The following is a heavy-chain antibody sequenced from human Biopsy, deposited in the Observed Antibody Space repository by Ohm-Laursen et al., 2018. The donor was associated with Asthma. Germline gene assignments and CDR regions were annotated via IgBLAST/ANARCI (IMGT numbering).Heavy chain of an antibody. Sequence: GASVTVSCKAPGRTFSNFAISWVRQAPGQGLEWLGGTMTVFGTTNYAQKFQGRVTITADESTSTAYMEVASLRSEDTAIYYCARCQVGYSSGWSLLLKKIYYSGMDVWGQGTAVTVSS. D-gene: IGHD6-19*01. CDR1: GRTFSNFA. CDR3: ARCQVGYSSGWSLLLKKIYYSGMDV. J-gene: IGHJ6*02. CDR2: TMTVFGTT. V-gene: IGHV1-69*13.